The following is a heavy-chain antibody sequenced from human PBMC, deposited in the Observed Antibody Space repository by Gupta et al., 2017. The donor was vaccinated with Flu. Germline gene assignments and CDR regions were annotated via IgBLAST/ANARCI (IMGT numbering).Heavy chain of an antibody. Sequence: TWIRQPPGKGLEWIGQVSHSGSTKYNPSLKSRVTIPIDKSNNQVTLKPTSATAADRAVYYCARRESSCLTASDAFDIGGQGTMVTVSS. J-gene: IGHJ3*02. D-gene: IGHD6-19*01. V-gene: IGHV4-34*01. CDR3: ARRESSCLTASDAFDI. CDR2: VSHSGST.